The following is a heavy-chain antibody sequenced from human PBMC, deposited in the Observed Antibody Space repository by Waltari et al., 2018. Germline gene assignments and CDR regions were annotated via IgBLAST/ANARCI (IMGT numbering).Heavy chain of an antibody. D-gene: IGHD3-10*01. J-gene: IGHJ6*02. CDR2: SSGGGTST. CDR3: TKRGSLYYYGMDV. Sequence: EVQLLESGGGLVQPGGSLRLSCEASGFTFNNYAMSWVRQAPGGWLEWVSASSGGGTSTCYADSVKGRFTISRDSSKNTLYLHMNSLRAEDTAIYYCTKRGSLYYYGMDVWGQGTTVTVSS. CDR1: GFTFNNYA. V-gene: IGHV3-23*01.